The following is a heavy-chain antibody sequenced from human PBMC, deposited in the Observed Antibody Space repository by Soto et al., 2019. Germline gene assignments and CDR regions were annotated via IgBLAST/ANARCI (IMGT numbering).Heavy chain of an antibody. D-gene: IGHD6-13*01. CDR2: TYYRSKWYN. J-gene: IGHJ5*02. CDR3: ARDAIAAAGTNASWFDP. Sequence: PSQTLSLTCAISGDSVSSNSAAWNWIRQSPSRGLEWLGRTYYRSKWYNDYAVSVKSRITINPDTSKNQFSLQLNSVTPEDTAVYYCARDAIAAAGTNASWFDPWGQGTLVTVSS. V-gene: IGHV6-1*01. CDR1: GDSVSSNSAA.